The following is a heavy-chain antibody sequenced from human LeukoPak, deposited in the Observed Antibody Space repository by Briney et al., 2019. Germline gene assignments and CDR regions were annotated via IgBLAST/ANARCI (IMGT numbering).Heavy chain of an antibody. CDR3: ARLRGGGSYGLVDY. V-gene: IGHV4-59*01. J-gene: IGHJ4*02. D-gene: IGHD3-16*01. Sequence: SETLSLTCTVSGGAISGYYWSWIRQPPGKGLEWIGDIYWSGSTNYNSSLKSRLTLSVDTSKNHFSLKLSSVTAADTAVYYCARLRGGGSYGLVDYWGQGTLVTVSS. CDR1: GGAISGYY. CDR2: IYWSGST.